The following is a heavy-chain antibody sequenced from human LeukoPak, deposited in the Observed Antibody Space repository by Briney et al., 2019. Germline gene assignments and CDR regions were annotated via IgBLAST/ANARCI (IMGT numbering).Heavy chain of an antibody. V-gene: IGHV3-21*01. J-gene: IGHJ4*02. CDR1: GFTFSDYS. Sequence: GGSLRLSCAASGFTFSDYSMNWVRQAPGRGLEWVSFISSVSGYIYYADSVKDRFTISRDNARNSLYLQMNSLRAEDTAVYYCARDWRTQVLHPYYFEYWGQGVLVTVPS. D-gene: IGHD3-16*01. CDR2: ISSVSGYI. CDR3: ARDWRTQVLHPYYFEY.